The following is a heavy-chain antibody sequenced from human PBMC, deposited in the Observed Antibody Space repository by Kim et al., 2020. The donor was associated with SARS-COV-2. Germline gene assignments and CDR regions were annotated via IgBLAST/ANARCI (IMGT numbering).Heavy chain of an antibody. Sequence: GSLRLSCAASGFTFSSYGMHWVRQAPGKGLEWVAVISYDGSNKYYADSVKGRFTISRDNSKNTLYLQMNSLRAEDTAVYYCAKLMTQLGNDYWGQGTLVTVSS. D-gene: IGHD6-6*01. J-gene: IGHJ4*02. CDR2: ISYDGSNK. V-gene: IGHV3-30*18. CDR1: GFTFSSYG. CDR3: AKLMTQLGNDY.